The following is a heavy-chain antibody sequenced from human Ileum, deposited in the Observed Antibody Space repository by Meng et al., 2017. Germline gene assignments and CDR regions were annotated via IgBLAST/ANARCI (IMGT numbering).Heavy chain of an antibody. D-gene: IGHD5-12*01. V-gene: IGHV4-4*02. CDR3: ARGIGDIRVGFDY. Sequence: QGQLQESGPGLVTPSGTLPLTSPVSAGSISSGNWWNWVRQSPGKGLEWIGEIFHGGTTNDNPSLKNRVTLLMDKSKNQFSLQLTSVTAADTAVFYCARGIGDIRVGFDYWGQGILVTVSS. CDR2: IFHGGTT. CDR1: AGSISSGNW. J-gene: IGHJ4*02.